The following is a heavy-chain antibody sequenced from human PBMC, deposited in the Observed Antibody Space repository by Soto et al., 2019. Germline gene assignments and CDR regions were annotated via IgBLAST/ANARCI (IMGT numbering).Heavy chain of an antibody. V-gene: IGHV3-30*18. CDR1: GLMLSCFG. CDR2: ISYDGSNK. J-gene: IGHJ6*02. D-gene: IGHD5-18*01. Sequence: GASLSRSCSGSGLMLSCFGVHWFHQAPGKGLEWVAVISYDGSNKYYADSVKGRFTISRDSSKNTLYLQMNSLRAEDTAVYYCAKDHIDTAMEYYYYGMDVWGQGTTVTVSS. CDR3: AKDHIDTAMEYYYYGMDV.